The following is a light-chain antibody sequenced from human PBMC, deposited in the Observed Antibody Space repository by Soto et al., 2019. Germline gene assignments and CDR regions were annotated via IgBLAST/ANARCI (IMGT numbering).Light chain of an antibody. J-gene: IGKJ1*01. CDR2: AAS. CDR3: LQVKSFPRT. Sequence: DIQMTQSPSSVSASVGDTVTITCRASQDINSRLAWFQQKPGRAPKYLIQAASILQSRFPSRFAGSGSGTDFTLTINTLQPEDFATYYCLQVKSFPRTFGQGTKVDIK. CDR1: QDINSR. V-gene: IGKV1-12*01.